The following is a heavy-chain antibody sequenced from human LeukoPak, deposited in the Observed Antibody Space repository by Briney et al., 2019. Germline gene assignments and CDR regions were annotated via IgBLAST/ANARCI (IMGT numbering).Heavy chain of an antibody. CDR2: IIPIFGTA. CDR1: GGTFSSYA. D-gene: IGHD5-12*01. CDR3: ARAPGGYSGYDLRLFDY. J-gene: IGHJ4*02. V-gene: IGHV1-69*05. Sequence: ASVKVSCKASGGTFSSYAISWVRQAPGQGLERMGGIIPIFGTANYAQKFQGRVTITTDESTSTAYMELSSLRSEDTAVYYCARAPGGYSGYDLRLFDYWGQRTLVTVSS.